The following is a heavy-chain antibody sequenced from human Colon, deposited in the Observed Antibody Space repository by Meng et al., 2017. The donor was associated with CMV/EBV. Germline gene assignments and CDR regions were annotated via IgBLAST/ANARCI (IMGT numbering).Heavy chain of an antibody. D-gene: IGHD5-12*01. CDR3: AHGGSGYDFGAGGFDY. J-gene: IGHJ4*02. Sequence: FSLSTVHLSVGWLRQPPGKALEWLALVYWNDDKRYSPSLKNRLTVTKDTSKNQVVLRVTNMDPVDSGTYFCAHGGSGYDFGAGGFDYWGQGTLVTVSS. CDR1: FSLSTVHLS. V-gene: IGHV2-5*01. CDR2: VYWNDDK.